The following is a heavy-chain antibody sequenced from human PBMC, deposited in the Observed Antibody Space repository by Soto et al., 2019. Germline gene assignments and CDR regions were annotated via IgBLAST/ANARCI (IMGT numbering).Heavy chain of an antibody. D-gene: IGHD4-4*01. CDR1: GFTFSDHW. V-gene: IGHV3-74*01. Sequence: EVQLVESGGGLVQPGGSLRLSCAAAGFTFSDHWMHWVRQAPGKGLVWVSRINGDGTNTFYADSVKGRFSISRDNAKNTVYLHMNRLRGEDTAVYYCARGIQYRYGMDVWGQGTTVTVSS. CDR2: INGDGTNT. J-gene: IGHJ6*02. CDR3: ARGIQYRYGMDV.